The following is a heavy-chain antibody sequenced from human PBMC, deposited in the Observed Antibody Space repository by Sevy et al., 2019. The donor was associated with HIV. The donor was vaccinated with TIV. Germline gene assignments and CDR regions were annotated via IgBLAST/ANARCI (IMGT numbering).Heavy chain of an antibody. D-gene: IGHD2-15*01. CDR1: GFTFSSYS. CDR2: ISSSSSTI. V-gene: IGHV3-48*01. CDR3: ARVGIVVGGAFDI. J-gene: IGHJ3*02. Sequence: GGSLRLSCAASGFTFSSYSMNWVRQAPGKGLEWVSYISSSSSTIYYADSVKGRFTISSDNAKNSQYRQMNSLRAEDTAVYYCARVGIVVGGAFDIWGQGTMVTVSS.